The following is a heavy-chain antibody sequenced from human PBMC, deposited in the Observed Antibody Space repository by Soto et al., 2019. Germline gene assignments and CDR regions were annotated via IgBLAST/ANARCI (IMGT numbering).Heavy chain of an antibody. J-gene: IGHJ4*02. Sequence: VQLVESGGGVVQPGRSLRLSCAASGFTFSSYGMHWVRQAPGKGLEWVAVISYDGSNKYYADSVKGRFTISRDNSKNTLYLQMNSLRAEDTAVYYCATADNIVGEDDYWGQGTLVTVSS. CDR3: ATADNIVGEDDY. V-gene: IGHV3-30*03. CDR2: ISYDGSNK. CDR1: GFTFSSYG. D-gene: IGHD2-15*01.